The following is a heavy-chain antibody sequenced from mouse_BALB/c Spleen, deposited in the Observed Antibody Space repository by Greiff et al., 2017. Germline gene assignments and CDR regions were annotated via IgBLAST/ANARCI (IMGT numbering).Heavy chain of an antibody. CDR3: ASSSLRVVAYCAMDD. Sequence: VVRLRASVKLSCKASGYSFTSYWMHWVKQRPGQGLEWIGMIHPSDSETRLNQKFKDKATLTVDKSSSTAYMQLSSPTSEDSAVYYCASSSLRVVAYCAMDDGGQGTAVTVCS. V-gene: IGHV1-74*04. CDR2: IHPSDSET. D-gene: IGHD1-1*01. CDR1: GYSFTSYW. J-gene: IGHJ4*01.